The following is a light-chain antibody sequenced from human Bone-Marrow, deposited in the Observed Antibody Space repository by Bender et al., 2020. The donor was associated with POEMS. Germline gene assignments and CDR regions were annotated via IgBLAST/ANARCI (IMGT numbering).Light chain of an antibody. CDR3: CSYAGSHVV. Sequence: QSALTQPASVSGSPGQSLTISCTGSISDVAGYNYVSWYQQQPGKAPKVIMYDVSNRPSGVSNRFSGSKSGNTASLTISGLQAEDEADYYCCSYAGSHVVFGGGTKLTVL. CDR2: DVS. J-gene: IGLJ2*01. CDR1: ISDVAGYNY. V-gene: IGLV2-14*01.